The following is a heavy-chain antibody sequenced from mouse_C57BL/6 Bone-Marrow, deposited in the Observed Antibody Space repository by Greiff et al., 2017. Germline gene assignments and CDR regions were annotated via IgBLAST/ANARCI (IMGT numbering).Heavy chain of an antibody. D-gene: IGHD2-4*01. J-gene: IGHJ2*01. CDR1: GYSFTGYY. Sequence: DVHLVESGPELVKPGASVKISCKASGYSFTGYYMNWVKQSPEKSLEWIGEINPSTGGPPYNQKFKAKATLTVDKSSSTAYMQLKRLRSEDSAVYYCARRYYDYDGFDYWGQGTTLTVSS. CDR2: INPSTGGP. CDR3: ARRYYDYDGFDY. V-gene: IGHV1-42*01.